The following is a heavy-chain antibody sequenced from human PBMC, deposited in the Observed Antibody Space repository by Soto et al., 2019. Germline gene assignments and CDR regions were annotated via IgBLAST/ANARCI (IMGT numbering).Heavy chain of an antibody. CDR2: IIPIFGTA. J-gene: IGHJ6*02. CDR1: GGTFSSYA. V-gene: IGHV1-69*13. Sequence: ASVKVSCKASGGTFSSYAISWVRQAPGQGPEWMGGIIPIFGTANYAQKFQGRVTITADESTSTAYMELSSLRSEDTAVYYCARVLRDSSSWSPYYYGMDVWGQGTTVTVSS. CDR3: ARVLRDSSSWSPYYYGMDV. D-gene: IGHD6-13*01.